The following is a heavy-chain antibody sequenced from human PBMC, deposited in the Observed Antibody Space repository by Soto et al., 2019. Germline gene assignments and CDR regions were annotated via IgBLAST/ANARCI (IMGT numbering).Heavy chain of an antibody. CDR1: GFSFSNFD. CDR2: ISHDATRP. D-gene: IGHD5-12*01. J-gene: IGHJ4*02. CDR3: AKDAPRRSGSFYFDY. V-gene: IGHV3-23*01. Sequence: GGSLRLSCAASGFSFSNFDMCWVRQSPGKGLEWVAGISHDATRPYHATSVKGRFTISRDNSKNTLFLQMNSLRVEDTAIYFCAKDAPRRSGSFYFDYWGQGILVTVSS.